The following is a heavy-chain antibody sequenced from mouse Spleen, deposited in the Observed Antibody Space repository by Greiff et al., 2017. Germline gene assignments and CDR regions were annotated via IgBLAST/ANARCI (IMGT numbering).Heavy chain of an antibody. V-gene: IGHV1-4*01. CDR3: ARDYRYDGAHYYAMDY. CDR1: GYTFTSYT. D-gene: IGHD2-14*01. CDR2: INPSSGYT. J-gene: IGHJ4*01. Sequence: VQLQQSGAELARPGASVKMSCKASGYTFTSYTMHWVKQRPGQGLEWIGYINPSSGYTNYNQKFKDKATLTADKSSSTAYMQLSSLTSEDSAVYYCARDYRYDGAHYYAMDYWGQGTSVTVSS.